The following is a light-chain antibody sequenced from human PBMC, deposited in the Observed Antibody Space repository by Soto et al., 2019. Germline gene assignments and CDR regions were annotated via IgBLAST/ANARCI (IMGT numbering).Light chain of an antibody. CDR3: CSYAGSSLYV. Sequence: QCVLTQPASVSGSPGQSITISCTGTSSDVGSYNLVSWYQQHPGKAPKLMIYEVSKRPSGVSNRFSGSKSGNTASLTISGLQAEDEADYYCCSYAGSSLYVFGTGTKVTV. J-gene: IGLJ1*01. CDR1: SSDVGSYNL. V-gene: IGLV2-23*02. CDR2: EVS.